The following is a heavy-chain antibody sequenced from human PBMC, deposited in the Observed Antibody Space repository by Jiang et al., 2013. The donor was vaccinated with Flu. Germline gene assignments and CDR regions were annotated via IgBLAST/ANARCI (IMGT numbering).Heavy chain of an antibody. J-gene: IGHJ4*02. CDR2: IYHSGST. Sequence: PGLVKPSGTLSLTCAVSGGSISSSNWWSWVRQPPGKGLEWIGEIYHSGSTNYNPSLKSRVTISVDKSKNQFSLKLSSVTAADTAVYYCARDKGAIQTYSSSWYGAGYFDYWGQGTLVTVSS. V-gene: IGHV4-4*02. CDR1: GGSISSSNW. D-gene: IGHD6-13*01. CDR3: ARDKGAIQTYSSSWYGAGYFDY.